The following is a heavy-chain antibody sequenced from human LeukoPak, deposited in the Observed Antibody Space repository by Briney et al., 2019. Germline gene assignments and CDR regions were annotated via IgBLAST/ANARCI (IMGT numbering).Heavy chain of an antibody. CDR2: IRYDGSNK. Sequence: GGSLRLSCAASGFTFSSYGMYWVRQAPGKGLEWVAFIRYDGSNKYYADSVKGRFTISRDNYKNTLYLQMNSLRAEDTAVYYCARDGMYDFWSGYRLADAFDIWGQGTMVTVSS. D-gene: IGHD3-3*01. J-gene: IGHJ3*02. CDR3: ARDGMYDFWSGYRLADAFDI. V-gene: IGHV3-30*02. CDR1: GFTFSSYG.